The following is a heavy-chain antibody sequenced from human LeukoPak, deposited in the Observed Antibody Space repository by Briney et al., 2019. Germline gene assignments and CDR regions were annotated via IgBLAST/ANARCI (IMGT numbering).Heavy chain of an antibody. CDR3: AKSVGGIAARPFDY. CDR2: ISGIGGNT. CDR1: EFTFSSYA. Sequence: GGSPRLSCAASEFTFSSYAMTWVRQAPGKGLEWVSAISGIGGNTYYADSVKGRFTISRDNSKNTLYLQMNSLRAEDTAVYYCAKSVGGIAARPFDYWGQGSLVTVSS. J-gene: IGHJ4*02. V-gene: IGHV3-23*01. D-gene: IGHD6-6*01.